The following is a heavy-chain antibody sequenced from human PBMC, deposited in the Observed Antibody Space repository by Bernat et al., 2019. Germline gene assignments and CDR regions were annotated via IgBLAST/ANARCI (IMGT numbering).Heavy chain of an antibody. V-gene: IGHV3-33*01. CDR3: ARDYGSGMDV. J-gene: IGHJ6*01. CDR2: ICFDGSNK. Sequence: QVQLVESGGGVVQPGRSLRLSCAASGLTFSSYCMHWVRQVPGKGLEWVAIICFDGSNKYYADSVKGRFTISRDNSKNTLCLQMYSLSAEDTAVYYCARDYGSGMDVWGQGTKVTVSS. D-gene: IGHD3-10*01. CDR1: GLTFSSYC.